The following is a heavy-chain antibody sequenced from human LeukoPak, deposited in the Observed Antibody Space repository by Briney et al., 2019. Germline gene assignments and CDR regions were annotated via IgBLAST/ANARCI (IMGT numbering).Heavy chain of an antibody. Sequence: GGSLRLSCGGSGISFSGSWMSWVRQAPGKGPEWVANIKEDGSVRYYVGSVRGRFTISRDNAKNSLHLQMNSLRAEDTAVYYCTRNEHWGQGTLVTVSS. CDR3: TRNEH. CDR2: IKEDGSVR. V-gene: IGHV3-7*01. CDR1: GISFSGSW. J-gene: IGHJ4*02.